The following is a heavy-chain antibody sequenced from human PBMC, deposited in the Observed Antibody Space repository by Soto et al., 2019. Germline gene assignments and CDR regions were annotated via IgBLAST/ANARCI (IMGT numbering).Heavy chain of an antibody. CDR3: ARGLTGYYMGYYYYYYMDV. J-gene: IGHJ6*03. D-gene: IGHD3-9*01. CDR1: GGYFSGYH. CDR2: INHSGST. V-gene: IGHV4-34*01. Sequence: SETLSLTCAVYGGYFSGYHWSWIRQPPGKGLEWIGEINHSGSTNYNPSLKSRVTISVDTSKNQFSLKLSSVTAADTAVYYCARGLTGYYMGYYYYYYMDVWGKGTTVTVSS.